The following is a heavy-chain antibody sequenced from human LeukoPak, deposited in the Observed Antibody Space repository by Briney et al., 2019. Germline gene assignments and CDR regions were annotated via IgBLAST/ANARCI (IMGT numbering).Heavy chain of an antibody. Sequence: SETLSLTCTVSGDSVSGVYWSWIRQPPGKGLEWIGYVYYSGNTNYTPSLKGRVTMSLDTSKNQVYLRLSSVTAADTAVYYCARHPFATPFDYWGRGTLLTVSS. D-gene: IGHD2-15*01. V-gene: IGHV4-59*08. CDR3: ARHPFATPFDY. CDR1: GDSVSGVY. J-gene: IGHJ4*02. CDR2: VYYSGNT.